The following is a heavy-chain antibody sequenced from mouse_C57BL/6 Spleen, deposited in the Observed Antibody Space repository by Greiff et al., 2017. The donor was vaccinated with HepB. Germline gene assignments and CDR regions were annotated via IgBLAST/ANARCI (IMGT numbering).Heavy chain of an antibody. CDR1: GFTFSDYY. Sequence: EVKVVESGGGLVQPGGSLKLSCAASGFTFSDYYMYWVRQTPEKRLEWVAYISNGGGSTYYPDTVKGRFTISRDNAKNTLYLQMSRLKSEDTAMYYCARPITTVVDAMDYWGQGTSVTVSS. CDR2: ISNGGGST. J-gene: IGHJ4*01. V-gene: IGHV5-12*01. CDR3: ARPITTVVDAMDY. D-gene: IGHD1-1*01.